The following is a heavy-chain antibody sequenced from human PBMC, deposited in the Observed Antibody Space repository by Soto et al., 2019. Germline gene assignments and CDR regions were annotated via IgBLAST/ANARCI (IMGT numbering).Heavy chain of an antibody. V-gene: IGHV1-8*01. CDR1: GYTFTSYD. CDR2: MNPNSGNT. J-gene: IGHJ4*02. CDR3: ARADYYDRSGYLLPCGY. D-gene: IGHD3-22*01. Sequence: QVQLVQSGAEVKKPGASVKVSCKASGYTFTSYDINWVRQATGQALEWMGWMNPNSGNTGYAQKFQGRVTMTRNTSISTAYMELSSLRSEVTGVYYCARADYYDRSGYLLPCGYWGQGPLVTVSS.